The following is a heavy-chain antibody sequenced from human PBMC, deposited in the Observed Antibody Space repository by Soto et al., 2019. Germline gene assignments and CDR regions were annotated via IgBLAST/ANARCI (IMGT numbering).Heavy chain of an antibody. D-gene: IGHD1-26*01. CDR1: GFTFSSYG. V-gene: IGHV3-30*18. J-gene: IGHJ4*02. CDR2: ISYDGSNK. CDR3: AKFPSEDSGSYQPGDY. Sequence: QVQLVESGGGVVQPGRSLRLSCAASGFTFSSYGMHWVRQAPGKGLEWVAVISYDGSNKYYADSVKGRFTISRDNYKNTLYMQMNSLRAEDTAVYYCAKFPSEDSGSYQPGDYWGQGTLVTVSS.